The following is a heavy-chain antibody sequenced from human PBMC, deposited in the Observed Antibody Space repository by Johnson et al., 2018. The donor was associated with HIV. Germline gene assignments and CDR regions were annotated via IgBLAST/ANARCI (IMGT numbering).Heavy chain of an antibody. CDR1: GLTFSGSW. Sequence: VQLVESGGGLVQPGGSLRLSCAASGLTFSGSWVHWVRQAPGKGLVWVSRINGDGSSTTYADSVKGRFTISRDNAKNTVYLQMNSLRAEDTAVYYCAKGTLYSSSSRAFDIWGQGTMVTVSS. V-gene: IGHV3-74*01. CDR3: AKGTLYSSSSRAFDI. CDR2: INGDGSST. J-gene: IGHJ3*02. D-gene: IGHD6-6*01.